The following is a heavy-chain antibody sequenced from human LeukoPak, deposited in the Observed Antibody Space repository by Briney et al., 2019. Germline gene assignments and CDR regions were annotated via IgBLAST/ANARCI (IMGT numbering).Heavy chain of an antibody. V-gene: IGHV4-30-2*01. D-gene: IGHD2-2*01. Sequence: SQTLSLTCAVSGGSISSGGYSWSWIRQPPGKGLEWIGYIYHSGSTYYNPSLKSRVTISVDTSKNQFSLKVSSVTAADTAVYYCASPYCSSTSCYYAYWGQGTLVTVSS. CDR1: GGSISSGGYS. CDR2: IYHSGST. CDR3: ASPYCSSTSCYYAY. J-gene: IGHJ4*02.